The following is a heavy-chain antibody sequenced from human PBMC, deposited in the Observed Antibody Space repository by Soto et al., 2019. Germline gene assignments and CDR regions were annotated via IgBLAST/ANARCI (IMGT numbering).Heavy chain of an antibody. V-gene: IGHV1-3*01. CDR2: INAGNGNT. Sequence: ASVKVSCKASGYTFTSYAMHWVRQAPGQRLEWMGWINAGNGNTKYSQKFQGRVTITRDTSASTAYMELSSLRSEDTAVYYCARDGYYDSSGYSIFDYWGQGTLVTISS. D-gene: IGHD3-22*01. CDR1: GYTFTSYA. J-gene: IGHJ4*02. CDR3: ARDGYYDSSGYSIFDY.